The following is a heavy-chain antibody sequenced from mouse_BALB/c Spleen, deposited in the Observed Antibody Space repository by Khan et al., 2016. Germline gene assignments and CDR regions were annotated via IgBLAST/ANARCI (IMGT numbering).Heavy chain of an antibody. CDR3: ARSTTATRLFAY. CDR1: GYSITSDYA. V-gene: IGHV3-2*02. Sequence: EVQLLESGPGLVKPSQSLSLTCTVTGYSITSDYAWNWIRQFPGNKLEWMGYISYSGSTSYNPFLKSRISITRDTYKNQFFRQLNPVTTEVTATYYCARSTTATRLFAYWGPGPLVTVSA. J-gene: IGHJ3*01. D-gene: IGHD1-2*01. CDR2: ISYSGST.